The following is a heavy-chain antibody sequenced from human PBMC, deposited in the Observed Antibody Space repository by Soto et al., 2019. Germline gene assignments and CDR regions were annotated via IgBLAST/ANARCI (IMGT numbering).Heavy chain of an antibody. D-gene: IGHD2-15*01. J-gene: IGHJ4*02. V-gene: IGHV3-9*01. CDR2: ISGTRNII. CDR1: GFTFYDFA. Sequence: EVQLVESGGGLVQPGRSLRLSCAASGFTFYDFAMHWVRQAPGKGLEWVSRISGTRNIIDYADSVKGRFIXSRDXAKXXXXXXXXXXXXXXXXXYYCVKXXYEGSSGGSLDYWGQGTXVTVSS. CDR3: VKXXYEGSSGGSLDY.